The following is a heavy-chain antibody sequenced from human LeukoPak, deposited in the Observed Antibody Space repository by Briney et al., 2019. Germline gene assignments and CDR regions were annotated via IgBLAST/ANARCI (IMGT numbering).Heavy chain of an antibody. V-gene: IGHV3-11*04. CDR3: ASGGSWYPVDY. D-gene: IGHD6-13*01. CDR2: ISSSGSTI. J-gene: IGHJ4*02. CDR1: GGSFSGYY. Sequence: LSLTCAVYGGSFSGYYWSWIRQPPGKGLEWVSYISSSGSTIYYADSVKGRFTISRDNAKNSLYLQMNSLRAEDTAVYYRASGGSWYPVDYWGQGTLVTVSS.